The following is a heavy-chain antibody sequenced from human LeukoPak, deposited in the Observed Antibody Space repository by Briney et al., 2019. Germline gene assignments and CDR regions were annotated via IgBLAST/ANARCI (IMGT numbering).Heavy chain of an antibody. D-gene: IGHD6-6*01. CDR3: AKGLLDSSSPLGY. Sequence: GGSLRLSCAASGFIFGDYAMHWVREAPGKGLEWVAGLSWNSRTIRYADFVQGRFSISRDNAKNTLYLQMNSLRAEDTAVYYCAKGLLDSSSPLGYWGQGTLVTVSS. CDR2: LSWNSRTI. J-gene: IGHJ4*02. V-gene: IGHV3-9*01. CDR1: GFIFGDYA.